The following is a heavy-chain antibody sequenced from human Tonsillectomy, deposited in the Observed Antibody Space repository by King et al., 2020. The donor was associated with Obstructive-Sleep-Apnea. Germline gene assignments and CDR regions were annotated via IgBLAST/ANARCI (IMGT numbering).Heavy chain of an antibody. V-gene: IGHV1-2*02. D-gene: IGHD3-10*01. CDR3: PRYPLGSLGIWAFDI. CDR2: ISPNGGAK. Sequence: QLVQSGAEVKKPGASVKVSCKASGYTFTDYYIHWVRQAPGQGLELMGWISPNGGAKNYAQKFQGRVTLTRDTSISTAYMELSGLTSDDTAVYYCPRYPLGSLGIWAFDIWGQGTMVTASS. CDR1: GYTFTDYY. J-gene: IGHJ3*02.